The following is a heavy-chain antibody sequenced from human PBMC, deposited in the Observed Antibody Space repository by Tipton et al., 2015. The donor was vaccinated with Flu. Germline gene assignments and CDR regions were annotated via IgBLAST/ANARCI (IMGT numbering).Heavy chain of an antibody. CDR2: IYTSGST. V-gene: IGHV4-4*07. CDR3: ARGPVPYYYGSGSSYYYYYGMDV. CDR1: GGSISSYY. D-gene: IGHD3-10*01. Sequence: TLSLTCTVSGGSISSYYWSWIRQPAGKGLEWIGRIYTSGSTNYNPSLKSRVTISVDTSKNQFSLKLSSVTAADTAVYYCARGPVPYYYGSGSSYYYYYGMDVWGQGTTVTVSS. J-gene: IGHJ6*02.